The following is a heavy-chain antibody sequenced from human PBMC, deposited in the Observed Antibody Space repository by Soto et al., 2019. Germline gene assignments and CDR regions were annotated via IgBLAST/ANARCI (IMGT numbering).Heavy chain of an antibody. J-gene: IGHJ6*02. CDR1: GFTFSSYE. V-gene: IGHV3-48*03. Sequence: EVQLVESGGGLVQPGGSLRLSCAAPGFTFSSYEMNWVRQAPGKGLEWVSYISSSGSTIYYADSVKGRFTISRDNAKNSLYLQMNSLRAEDTAVYYCARDHKGGYYYYGMDVWGQGTTVTVSS. CDR2: ISSSGSTI. CDR3: ARDHKGGYYYYGMDV.